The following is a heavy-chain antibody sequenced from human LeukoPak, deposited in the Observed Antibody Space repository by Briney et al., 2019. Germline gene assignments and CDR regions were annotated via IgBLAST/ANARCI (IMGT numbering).Heavy chain of an antibody. Sequence: PSETLSLTCTVSGGSISSYYWSWTRQPPGKGLEWIGYIYYSGSTNYNPSLKSRVTISVDTSKNQFSLKLSSVTAADTAVYYCARQSLLNWFDPWGQGTLVTVSS. D-gene: IGHD3-10*01. V-gene: IGHV4-59*08. J-gene: IGHJ5*02. CDR3: ARQSLLNWFDP. CDR1: GGSISSYY. CDR2: IYYSGST.